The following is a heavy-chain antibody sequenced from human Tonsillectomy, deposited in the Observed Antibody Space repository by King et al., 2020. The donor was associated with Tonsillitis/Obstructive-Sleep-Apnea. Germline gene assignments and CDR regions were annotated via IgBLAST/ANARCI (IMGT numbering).Heavy chain of an antibody. Sequence: QLVQSGAEVKKPGASVKVSCKVSGYTLTELSMHSVRQAPGKGLEWMGGFDPEDGETIHAQKFQGRVTMTADTSTDTAYMELSSLRSEDTAVYYCGTAQLGSSPFDYWGQGTLVTVSS. CDR1: GYTLTELS. CDR3: GTAQLGSSPFDY. CDR2: FDPEDGET. V-gene: IGHV1-24*01. J-gene: IGHJ4*02. D-gene: IGHD6-6*01.